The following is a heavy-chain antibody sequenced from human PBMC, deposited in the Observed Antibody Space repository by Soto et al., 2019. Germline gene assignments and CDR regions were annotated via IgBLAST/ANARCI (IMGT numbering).Heavy chain of an antibody. Sequence: PSETLSLTCTVSGGSISSSSYYWGWIRQPPGKGLEWIGSIYYSGSTYYNPSLKSRVTISVDTSKNQFSLKLSSVTAADTAVYYCARQARDSIPYYYYMDVWGKGTTVTVSS. J-gene: IGHJ6*03. V-gene: IGHV4-39*01. D-gene: IGHD2-21*01. CDR1: GGSISSSSYY. CDR3: ARQARDSIPYYYYMDV. CDR2: IYYSGST.